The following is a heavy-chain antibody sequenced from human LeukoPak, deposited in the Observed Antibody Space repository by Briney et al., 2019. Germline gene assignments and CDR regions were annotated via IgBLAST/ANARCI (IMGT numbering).Heavy chain of an antibody. CDR2: INQDGSER. CDR1: GFTFIGFW. V-gene: IGHV3-7*04. J-gene: IGHJ4*02. CDR3: ARGYGSGTYRGTTQIFDF. D-gene: IGHD3-10*01. Sequence: PGWSLRLSCAASGFTFIGFWMRWVRQAAGKGLDGVANINQDGSERYYVDSVKGRFTISRDNARNSLYLQMNSLRAEDTAVYYCARGYGSGTYRGTTQIFDFWGQGTLVTVSS.